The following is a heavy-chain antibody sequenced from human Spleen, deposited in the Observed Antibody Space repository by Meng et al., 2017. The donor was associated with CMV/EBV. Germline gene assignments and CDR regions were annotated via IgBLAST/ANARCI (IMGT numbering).Heavy chain of an antibody. D-gene: IGHD1-14*01. J-gene: IGHJ3*02. CDR3: AGPDHMGSSRHDPFDI. V-gene: IGHV4-59*01. CDR2: ISYTGYI. Sequence: SETLSLTCTVSGASIRSNYWSWSRRPPGKGLECIGSISYTGYIEYNPSLKGRVTISLDTSRNRFSLKLTSVTAADTAMYFCAGPDHMGSSRHDPFDIWGQGTLVTVSS. CDR1: GASIRSNY.